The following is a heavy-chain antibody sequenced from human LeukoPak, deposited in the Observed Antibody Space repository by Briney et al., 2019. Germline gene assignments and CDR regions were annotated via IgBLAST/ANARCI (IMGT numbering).Heavy chain of an antibody. V-gene: IGHV1-46*01. CDR3: ARDRVGAPTGHNDAFDI. CDR2: INPSGGST. CDR1: GYTFTNYY. J-gene: IGHJ3*02. D-gene: IGHD1-26*01. Sequence: ASVKVSCKASGYTFTNYYMHWVRQAPGQGLEWMGIINPSGGSTSYAQKFQGRVTMTRDTSTSTVYMELSSLRSEDTAVYYCARDRVGAPTGHNDAFDIWGQGTMVTVSS.